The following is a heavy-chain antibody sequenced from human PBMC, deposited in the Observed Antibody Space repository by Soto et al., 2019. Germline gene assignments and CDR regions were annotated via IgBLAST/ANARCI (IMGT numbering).Heavy chain of an antibody. CDR3: ARLRSGPDTAWYSAVDD. D-gene: IGHD3-10*01. Sequence: SETLSLTCTVSRGSSISSNYYWAWVHQPSEKGLEWIATIYYSGSTYYSPSLKSRVTISVDTSKNQFSLRLASVTAADTAVYYCARLRSGPDTAWYSAVDDWGQGTLLTVS. CDR1: RGSSISSNYY. J-gene: IGHJ4*02. V-gene: IGHV4-39*01. CDR2: IYYSGST.